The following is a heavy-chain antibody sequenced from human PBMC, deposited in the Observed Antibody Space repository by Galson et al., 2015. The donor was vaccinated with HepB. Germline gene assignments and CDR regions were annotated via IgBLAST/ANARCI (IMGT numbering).Heavy chain of an antibody. CDR2: IKQDGSEK. D-gene: IGHD3-9*01. V-gene: IGHV3-7*03. CDR3: AREDFSVLRYFDWFPGPYDY. Sequence: SLRLSCAASGFTFSSYWMSWVRQAPGKGLEWVANIKQDGSEKYYVDSVKGRFTISRDNAKNSLYLQMNSLRAEDTAVYYCAREDFSVLRYFDWFPGPYDYWGQGTLVTVSS. CDR1: GFTFSSYW. J-gene: IGHJ4*02.